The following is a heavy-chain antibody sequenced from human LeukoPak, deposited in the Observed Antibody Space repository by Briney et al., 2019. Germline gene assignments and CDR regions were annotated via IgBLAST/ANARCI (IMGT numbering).Heavy chain of an antibody. V-gene: IGHV4-4*02. CDR3: ARGPALGYCSGGSCYWLDY. J-gene: IGHJ4*02. CDR2: IYHSGST. CDR1: GGSISSSNW. D-gene: IGHD2-15*01. Sequence: PSGTLSLTCGVSGGSISSSNWWRWVRQRPGKGLEWIGEIYHSGSTNYNPSLKSRVTISVDKSKNQFSLKLSSVTAADTAVYYCARGPALGYCSGGSCYWLDYWGQGTLVTVSS.